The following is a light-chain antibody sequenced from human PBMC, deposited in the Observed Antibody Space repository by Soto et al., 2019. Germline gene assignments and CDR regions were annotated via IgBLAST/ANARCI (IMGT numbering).Light chain of an antibody. J-gene: IGKJ4*01. CDR2: AAS. Sequence: DIQMTQSPSSLSASVGGRVTITCRASQSISSYLNWYQQKPGKAPKVLIYAASTLQSGVPSRFSGSGSGAEFTLTISSLQPEDFATYYCQQSFSPLLTFGGGTKVDIK. CDR1: QSISSY. CDR3: QQSFSPLLT. V-gene: IGKV1-39*01.